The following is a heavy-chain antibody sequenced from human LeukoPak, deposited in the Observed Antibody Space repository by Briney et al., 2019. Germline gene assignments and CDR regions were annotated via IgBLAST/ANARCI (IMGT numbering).Heavy chain of an antibody. CDR1: GGSISSYY. CDR3: ARVLGSLYYYDSSGPFDY. J-gene: IGHJ4*02. V-gene: IGHV4-4*07. Sequence: PSETLSLTCTVSGGSISSYYWSWIRQPAGKGLEWIGRIYTSGSTNYNPSLKGRVTISVDKSKNQFSLKLSSVTAADTAVYYCARVLGSLYYYDSSGPFDYWGQGTLVTVSS. D-gene: IGHD3-22*01. CDR2: IYTSGST.